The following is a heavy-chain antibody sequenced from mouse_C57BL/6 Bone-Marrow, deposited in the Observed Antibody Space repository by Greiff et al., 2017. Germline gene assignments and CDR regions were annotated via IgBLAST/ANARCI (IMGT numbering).Heavy chain of an antibody. J-gene: IGHJ3*01. Sequence: QVQLQQSGAELVRPGASVTLSCKASGYTFTDYELHWVKQTPVHGLEWIGAIDPETGGTAYNQKFKGKAILTAGKSSSTAYMELRSLTSEDSAVYYCTRWGYYDYLAWFAYWGQGTLVTVSA. V-gene: IGHV1-15*01. CDR3: TRWGYYDYLAWFAY. D-gene: IGHD2-4*01. CDR2: IDPETGGT. CDR1: GYTFTDYE.